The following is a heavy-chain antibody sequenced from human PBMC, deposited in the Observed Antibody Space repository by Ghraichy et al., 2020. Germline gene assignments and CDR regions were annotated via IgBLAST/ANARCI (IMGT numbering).Heavy chain of an antibody. CDR3: ARSRGGYYSLYYFDY. V-gene: IGHV4-30-4*07. J-gene: IGHJ4*02. D-gene: IGHD3-22*01. CDR1: GGSISSGGYS. Sequence: SQTLSLTCAVSGGSISSGGYSWSWIRQPPGKGLEWIGYIYYSGSTYYNPSLKSRVTISVDTSKNQFSLKLSSVTAADTAVYYCARSRGGYYSLYYFDYWGQGTLVTVSS. CDR2: IYYSGST.